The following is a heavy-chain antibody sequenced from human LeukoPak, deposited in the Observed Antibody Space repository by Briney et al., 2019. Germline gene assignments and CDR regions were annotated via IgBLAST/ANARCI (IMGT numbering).Heavy chain of an antibody. V-gene: IGHV3-30*02. CDR3: ANTGTGTISWLPSH. CDR2: IRYDGSNK. D-gene: IGHD1-7*01. Sequence: GGSLRLSCAASGFTFSSYGMHWVRQAPGKGLEWVAFIRYDGSNKYYADSVKGRFTISRDNSKNTLYLQMNSLRAEDTAVYYCANTGTGTISWLPSHWGQGTLVTVSS. J-gene: IGHJ4*02. CDR1: GFTFSSYG.